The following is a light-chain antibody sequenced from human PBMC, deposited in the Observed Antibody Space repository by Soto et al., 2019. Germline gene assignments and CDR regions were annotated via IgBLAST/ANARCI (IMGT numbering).Light chain of an antibody. CDR3: SSYTSTNPVI. CDR1: SSDVGGYDY. J-gene: IGLJ2*01. CDR2: DVN. V-gene: IGLV2-14*03. Sequence: QSALTQPASVSGSPGQSIAISCTGSSSDVGGYDYVSWYQQHPGKAPKLMIYDVNSRPSGVYDRFSGSKSGNTASLTISGLQAEDEADYYCSSYTSTNPVIFGGGTKLTVL.